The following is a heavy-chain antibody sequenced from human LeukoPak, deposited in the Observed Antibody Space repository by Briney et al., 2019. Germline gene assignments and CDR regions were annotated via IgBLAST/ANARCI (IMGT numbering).Heavy chain of an antibody. CDR1: GGTFSSYA. D-gene: IGHD4-17*01. CDR2: IIPIFGTA. Sequence: GASVKVSCKASGGTFSSYAISWVGQAPGQGLEWMGGIIPIFGTANYAQKFQGRVTITADESTSTAYMELSSLRSEDTAVYYCARKAHDYGDYSAFDIWGQGTMVTVSS. J-gene: IGHJ3*02. V-gene: IGHV1-69*13. CDR3: ARKAHDYGDYSAFDI.